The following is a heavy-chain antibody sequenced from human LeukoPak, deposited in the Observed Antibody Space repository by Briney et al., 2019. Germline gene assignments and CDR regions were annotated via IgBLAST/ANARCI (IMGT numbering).Heavy chain of an antibody. J-gene: IGHJ4*02. CDR2: IYYSGST. CDR1: GGSISSSSYY. D-gene: IGHD3-10*01. CDR3: ARDLWFGELFAQNYFDY. V-gene: IGHV4-39*07. Sequence: SETLSLTCTVSGGSISSSSYYWGWIRQPPGKGLEWIGSIYYSGSTYYNPSLKSRVTISVDTSKNQFSLKLSSVTAADTAVYYCARDLWFGELFAQNYFDYWGQGTLVTVSS.